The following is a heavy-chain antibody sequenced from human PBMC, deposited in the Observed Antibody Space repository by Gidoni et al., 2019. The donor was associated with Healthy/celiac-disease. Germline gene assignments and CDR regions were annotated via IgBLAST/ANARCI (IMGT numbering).Heavy chain of an antibody. CDR1: GFSLSTSGMC. V-gene: IGHV2-70*15. Sequence: QVTLRESGPALVKPTQTLTLTCTFSGFSLSTSGMCVSWIRQPPGKALEWLARIDWDDDKYYSTSLKTRLTISKDTSKNQVVLTMTNMDPVDTATYYCARIFIRDGDSHGIDYWGQGTLVTVSS. D-gene: IGHD4-17*01. J-gene: IGHJ4*02. CDR2: IDWDDDK. CDR3: ARIFIRDGDSHGIDY.